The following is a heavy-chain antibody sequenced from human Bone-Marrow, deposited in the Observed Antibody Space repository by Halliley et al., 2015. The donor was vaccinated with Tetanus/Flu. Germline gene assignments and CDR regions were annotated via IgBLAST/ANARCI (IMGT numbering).Heavy chain of an antibody. J-gene: IGHJ4*02. CDR1: GYTFSSYD. Sequence: QLVQSGAEGKKAGASVKGSCKASGYTFSSYDITWGRQATGQGLEWMGWMNPNSGNTGYAEKFQGRVTMTGDTSITTAYMEMSSLNSEDTAVYYCARAVRNQLVSDFWGQGTLVTVSS. CDR2: MNPNSGNT. V-gene: IGHV1-8*01. CDR3: ARAVRNQLVSDF. D-gene: IGHD6-6*01.